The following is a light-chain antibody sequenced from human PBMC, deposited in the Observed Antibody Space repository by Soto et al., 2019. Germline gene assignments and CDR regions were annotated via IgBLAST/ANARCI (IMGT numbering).Light chain of an antibody. Sequence: EIVLTQSPGTLSLSPGERATLSCRASQSVSSSYLAWSQQKSGQAPRLLIYGASSRATGIPDRFTGSGSGTDFTLTISRLEPEDFAAYYCQQYGSSPITFGQGTRLDIK. J-gene: IGKJ5*01. CDR3: QQYGSSPIT. V-gene: IGKV3-20*01. CDR2: GAS. CDR1: QSVSSSY.